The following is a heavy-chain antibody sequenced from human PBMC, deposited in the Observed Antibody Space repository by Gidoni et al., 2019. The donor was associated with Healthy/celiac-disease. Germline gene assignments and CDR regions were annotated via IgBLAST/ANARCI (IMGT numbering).Heavy chain of an antibody. V-gene: IGHV3-11*06. J-gene: IGHJ5*02. CDR3: ARASISIFGPAPGHWFDP. D-gene: IGHD3-3*01. CDR1: GVHCRGRY. Sequence: QVQLVEAGGGWVKPGGSVRPAGGATGVHCRGRYRGWIRQAPGEGLGWVSVSSSGSSYTISADSVNGLFTISRHNATISLYLQMNSLTAEDTSVYSCARASISIFGPAPGHWFDPWGQGTLVTVSS. CDR2: SSSGSSYT.